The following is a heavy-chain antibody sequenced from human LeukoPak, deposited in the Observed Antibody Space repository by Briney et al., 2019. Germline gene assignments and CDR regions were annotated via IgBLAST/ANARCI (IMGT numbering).Heavy chain of an antibody. CDR2: IWYDGSNK. Sequence: QPGRSLRLSCAASGFTFSSYGMHWVRQAPGKGLEWVAVIWYDGSNKYYADSVKGRFTISRDNSKNTLYLQMNSLRAEDTAVYYCARDRDCDRSSCYYYGMDVWGQGTTVIVSS. CDR1: GFTFSSYG. J-gene: IGHJ6*02. V-gene: IGHV3-33*01. CDR3: ARDRDCDRSSCYYYGMDV. D-gene: IGHD6-13*01.